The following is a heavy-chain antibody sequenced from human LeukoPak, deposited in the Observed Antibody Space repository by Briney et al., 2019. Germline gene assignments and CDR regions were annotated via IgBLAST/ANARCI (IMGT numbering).Heavy chain of an antibody. CDR1: GFTLGSFS. D-gene: IGHD1-26*01. J-gene: IGHJ4*02. CDR3: PRVGGRGIDY. CDR2: IGSSSSTM. Sequence: GGSLRLSCAACGFTLGSFSMSWVRQAPGMGLEWASYIGSSSSTMYYADSVKGRFTISRDNVKKSLYLQMNSLRAEDTAVYYCPRVGGRGIDYSGQGTLVTVSS. V-gene: IGHV3-48*01.